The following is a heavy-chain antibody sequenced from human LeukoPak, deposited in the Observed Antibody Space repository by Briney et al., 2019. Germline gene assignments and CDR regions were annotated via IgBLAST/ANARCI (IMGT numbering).Heavy chain of an antibody. Sequence: VASVKVSCKASGYTFSSYYMHWVRQAPGQGLEWMGIINPSGGSTSYAQKFQGRVTMTRDTSTSTVYMELSSLRSEDTAVYYCARDGKGSSSWSVPGFDYWGQGTLVTVSS. CDR2: INPSGGST. D-gene: IGHD6-6*01. V-gene: IGHV1-46*01. CDR3: ARDGKGSSSWSVPGFDY. J-gene: IGHJ4*02. CDR1: GYTFSSYY.